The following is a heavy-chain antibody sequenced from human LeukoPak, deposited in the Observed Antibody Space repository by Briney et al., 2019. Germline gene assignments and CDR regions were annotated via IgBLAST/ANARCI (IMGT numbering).Heavy chain of an antibody. CDR1: GYTFTGYY. D-gene: IGHD6-19*01. V-gene: IGHV1-2*02. CDR3: ASIGDSSGWTPIDY. Sequence: SVKVSCKASGYTFTGYYMHWVRQAPGQGLEWMGWINPNSGGTNYAQKFQGRVTMTRDASISTAYMELSRLRSDDTAVYYCASIGDSSGWTPIDYWGQGTLVTVSS. CDR2: INPNSGGT. J-gene: IGHJ4*02.